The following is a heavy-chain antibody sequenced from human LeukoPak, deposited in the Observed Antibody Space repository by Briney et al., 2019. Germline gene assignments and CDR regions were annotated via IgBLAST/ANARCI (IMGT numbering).Heavy chain of an antibody. J-gene: IGHJ3*02. V-gene: IGHV5-51*01. CDR2: IYPGDSDT. CDR3: ARSLPYSGSYRGNAFDI. D-gene: IGHD1-26*01. Sequence: GESLKISCKGSGYSFTSYWIGWVRQMPGKGLEWMGIIYPGDSDTRYSPSFQGQVTISADKSISTAYLQWSSLKASDTAMYYCARSLPYSGSYRGNAFDIWGQGTMVTVSS. CDR1: GYSFTSYW.